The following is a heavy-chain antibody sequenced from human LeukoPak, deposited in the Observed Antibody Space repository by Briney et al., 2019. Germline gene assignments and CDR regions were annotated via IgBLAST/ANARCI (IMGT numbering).Heavy chain of an antibody. J-gene: IGHJ4*02. CDR3: AREGRQLVIDY. Sequence: ASVKVSCKASGYTFTSYYMHWVRHAPGQGLEWMGIINPSGGSTSYAQKFQGRVTRTRDTSTSTVYMELSSLRSEDTAVYYCAREGRQLVIDYWGQGTLVTVSS. V-gene: IGHV1-46*01. D-gene: IGHD6-13*01. CDR2: INPSGGST. CDR1: GYTFTSYY.